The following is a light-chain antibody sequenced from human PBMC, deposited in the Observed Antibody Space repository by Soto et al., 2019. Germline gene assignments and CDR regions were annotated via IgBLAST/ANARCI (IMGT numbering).Light chain of an antibody. J-gene: IGLJ2*01. V-gene: IGLV2-14*01. CDR3: SSYTSSSTVL. Sequence: QSVVTQPASVSGSPGQSITISCTGTSSDVGSYNYVAWYQQHPGKAPKLMIYDVSHRPSGVSDRFSGSKSGNTASLTISGLQTEDEADYFCSSYTSSSTVLFGGGTQLTVL. CDR1: SSDVGSYNY. CDR2: DVS.